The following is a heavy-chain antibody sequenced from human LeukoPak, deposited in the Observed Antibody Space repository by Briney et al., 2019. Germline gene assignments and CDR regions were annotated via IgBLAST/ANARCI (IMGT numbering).Heavy chain of an antibody. D-gene: IGHD3-22*01. CDR1: GGSFSGYY. J-gene: IGHJ4*02. CDR3: ARPHTRAYDSSGYFDY. CDR2: INHSGST. V-gene: IGHV4-34*01. Sequence: SETLSLTCAVYGGSFSGYYWSWIRQPPGKGLEWIGEINHSGSTNYNPSLKSRVTISVHTSKNQFSLKLSSVTAADTAVYYCARPHTRAYDSSGYFDYWGQGNLVTVSS.